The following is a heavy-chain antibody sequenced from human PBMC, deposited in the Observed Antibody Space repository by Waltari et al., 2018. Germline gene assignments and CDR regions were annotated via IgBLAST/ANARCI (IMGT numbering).Heavy chain of an antibody. J-gene: IGHJ4*02. CDR2: LGRRPGDI. Sequence: EVHLVDSGGDLIQPGGSLRLSCAASGFLVSSYSMNGVGQAPGKGLEWNAHLGRRPGDIRYALAVLGRFTISSDKAKNSVYLQMDNLRGEDTAVYFCARDAQFESSGYDYFFDHWGRGTLVTVSS. V-gene: IGHV3-48*01. CDR3: ARDAQFESSGYDYFFDH. CDR1: GFLVSSYS. D-gene: IGHD3-22*01.